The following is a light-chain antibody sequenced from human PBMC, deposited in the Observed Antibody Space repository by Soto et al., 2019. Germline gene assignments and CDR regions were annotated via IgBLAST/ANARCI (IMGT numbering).Light chain of an antibody. J-gene: IGKJ1*01. CDR1: QSISTY. V-gene: IGKV1-16*01. CDR2: GAS. CDR3: QQYHTDWT. Sequence: DIQMTQYPSSLSASVGDRVTFTCRASQSISTYLNWYEQKPGKAPNLLIYGASNLQSGVPSRFSGRGSGTEFTLTISRLTADDYATFYCQQYHTDWTFGQGTKVDIK.